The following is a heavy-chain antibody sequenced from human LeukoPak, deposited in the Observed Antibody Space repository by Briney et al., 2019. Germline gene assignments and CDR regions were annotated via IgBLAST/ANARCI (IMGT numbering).Heavy chain of an antibody. J-gene: IGHJ4*02. CDR2: IFSGGST. V-gene: IGHV3-53*04. D-gene: IGHD3-16*02. CDR3: ARDPRELGELSN. Sequence: GGSLGLSCAASGLTDSCNYMSWVRKAPGKGLEWVSVIFSGGSTYFADSVKRRLTISRHNSKNTLYLQMNSLRAEDTAVYYCARDPRELGELSNWGQGTLVSVSS. CDR1: GLTDSCNY.